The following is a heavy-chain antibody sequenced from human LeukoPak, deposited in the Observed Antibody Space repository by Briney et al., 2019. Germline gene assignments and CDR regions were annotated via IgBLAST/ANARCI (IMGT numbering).Heavy chain of an antibody. V-gene: IGHV4-34*01. CDR3: AGGAYRGLRPYYFDY. CDR2: INHSGST. CDR1: GGSFSGYY. D-gene: IGHD3-10*01. J-gene: IGHJ4*02. Sequence: PSETLSLACAVYGGSFSGYYWSWIRQPPGKGLEWIGEINHSGSTNYNPSLKSRVTISVDTSKNQFSLKLSSVTAADTAVYYCAGGAYRGLRPYYFDYWGQGTLVTVSS.